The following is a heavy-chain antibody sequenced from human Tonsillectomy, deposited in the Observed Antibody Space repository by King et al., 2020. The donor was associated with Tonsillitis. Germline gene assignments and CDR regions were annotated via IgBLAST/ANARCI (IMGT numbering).Heavy chain of an antibody. D-gene: IGHD2-21*02. CDR2: IYHRGST. CDR1: GYSISSGFY. Sequence: QLQESGPGLVKPSETLSLTCTVSGYSISSGFYWGWIRQPPGKGLEWIASIYHRGSTYYNPSLTSRVTISVDTSKNQFSLRLTSVTAADTALYFCARMAVTAFDYWGRGTLVTVSS. CDR3: ARMAVTAFDY. V-gene: IGHV4-38-2*02. J-gene: IGHJ4*02.